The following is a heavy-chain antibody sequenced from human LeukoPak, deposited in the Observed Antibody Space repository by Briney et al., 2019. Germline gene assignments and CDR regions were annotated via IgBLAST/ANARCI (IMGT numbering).Heavy chain of an antibody. CDR3: ARPRGGLRWDDVFDI. CDR1: GGTFSSYA. V-gene: IGHV1-69*13. D-gene: IGHD4-23*01. Sequence: SVKVSCKASGGTFSSYAISWVRQAPGQGLEWMGGIIPIFGTANYAQKFQGRVTITADESTSTAYMELSSLRSEDTAVYYCARPRGGLRWDDVFDIWGKGKMVTVSS. CDR2: IIPIFGTA. J-gene: IGHJ3*02.